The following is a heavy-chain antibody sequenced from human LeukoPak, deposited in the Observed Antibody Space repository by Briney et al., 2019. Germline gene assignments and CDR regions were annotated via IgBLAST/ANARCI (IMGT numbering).Heavy chain of an antibody. J-gene: IGHJ4*02. CDR3: ARDIGGIFDS. Sequence: GGSLRLSCAASEFTFSNYAMNWVRQAPGKGLEWVSGISGGGGSTYYADSVKGRFTFSRDNSKNTLYLQMKSLRAEDTAVYYCARDIGGIFDSWGQGTLVTVSS. CDR2: ISGGGGST. D-gene: IGHD1-26*01. CDR1: EFTFSNYA. V-gene: IGHV3-23*01.